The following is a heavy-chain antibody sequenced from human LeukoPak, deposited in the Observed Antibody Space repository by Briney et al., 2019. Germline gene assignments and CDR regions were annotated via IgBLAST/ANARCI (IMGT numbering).Heavy chain of an antibody. D-gene: IGHD3-9*01. Sequence: GGSLRLSCTASGFGVGGDDMTWVRQAPGKGLEWASVIHRGGSTSYVDSVRGRFSISRDKTGNRLYLEMNSLRVEDTALYYCAKIRGSSIALVGTLQWGPGTLVTVSS. CDR2: IHRGGST. J-gene: IGHJ4*02. V-gene: IGHV3-53*01. CDR3: AKIRGSSIALVGTLQ. CDR1: GFGVGGDD.